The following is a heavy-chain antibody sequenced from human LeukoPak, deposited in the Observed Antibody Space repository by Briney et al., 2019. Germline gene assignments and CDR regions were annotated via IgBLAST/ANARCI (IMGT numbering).Heavy chain of an antibody. CDR1: GGSFSGYY. CDR2: INHSGST. V-gene: IGHV4-34*01. Sequence: SETLSLTCAVYGGSFSGYYWSWLRQPPGKGLEWIGEINHSGSTNYNPSLKSRVTISVDTSKNQFSLKLSSVAAADTAVYYCARSDSSGWFNYWGQGTLVTVSS. D-gene: IGHD6-19*01. CDR3: ARSDSSGWFNY. J-gene: IGHJ4*02.